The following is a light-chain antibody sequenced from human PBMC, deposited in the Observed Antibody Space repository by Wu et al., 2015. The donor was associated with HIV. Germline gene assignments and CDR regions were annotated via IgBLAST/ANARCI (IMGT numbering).Light chain of an antibody. V-gene: IGKV3-20*01. CDR3: QQYGSSLYS. J-gene: IGKJ2*03. Sequence: DIVLTQSPGTLSLSPGERATLSCRASQSVSSNYLAWYQQKPGQAPRLLIYGASGRATGIPDRFSGSGSGTDFTLIISRLEPEDFAVYYCQQYGSSLYSFGQGTKLEIK. CDR1: QSVSSNY. CDR2: GAS.